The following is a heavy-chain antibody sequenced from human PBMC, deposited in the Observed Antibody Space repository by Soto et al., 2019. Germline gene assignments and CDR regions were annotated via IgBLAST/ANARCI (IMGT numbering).Heavy chain of an antibody. Sequence: ASVKVSCKVSGCTLTELSMHWVRQAPGKGLEWMGGFDPEDGETIYAQKFQGRVTMTEDTSTDTAYMELSSLRSEDTAVYYCARDPYEANWFDPWGQGTLVTVSS. D-gene: IGHD2-8*01. J-gene: IGHJ5*02. CDR2: FDPEDGET. V-gene: IGHV1-24*01. CDR3: ARDPYEANWFDP. CDR1: GCTLTELS.